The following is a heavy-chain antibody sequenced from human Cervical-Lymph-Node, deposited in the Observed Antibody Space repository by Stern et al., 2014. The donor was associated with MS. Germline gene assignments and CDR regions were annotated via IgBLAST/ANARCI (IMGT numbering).Heavy chain of an antibody. V-gene: IGHV3-11*01. D-gene: IGHD5-18*01. CDR2: IRHSGSSI. CDR1: GFIFNDYY. CDR3: ARDIERYRAGIYGMDV. Sequence: MQLVESGGGLVKPGGSLRLSWAASGFIFNDYYISWIRQAPGTGLEWVSYIRHSGSSIYYADSVKGRFTNSRDNAKKSLYLQMNSLRAEDTAVYFCARDIERYRAGIYGMDVWGQGTTVTVSS. J-gene: IGHJ6*02.